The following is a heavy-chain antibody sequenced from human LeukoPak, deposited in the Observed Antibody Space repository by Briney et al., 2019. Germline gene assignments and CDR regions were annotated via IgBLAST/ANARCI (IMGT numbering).Heavy chain of an antibody. V-gene: IGHV3-21*01. J-gene: IGHJ4*02. CDR2: ISSSSSYI. Sequence: GSLRLSCAASGFTFSSYSMNWVRQAPGKGLEWVSSISSSSSYIYYADSVKGRFTISRDNAKNSLYLQMNSLRAEDTAVYYCARDPNGNKPFDYWGQGTLVTVSS. CDR3: ARDPNGNKPFDY. D-gene: IGHD1-26*01. CDR1: GFTFSSYS.